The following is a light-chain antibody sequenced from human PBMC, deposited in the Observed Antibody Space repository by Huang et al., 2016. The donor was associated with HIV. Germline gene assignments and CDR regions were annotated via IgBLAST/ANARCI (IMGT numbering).Light chain of an antibody. J-gene: IGKJ2*01. Sequence: EIVLTKSPASLSLSPGERAMRSCGASQSVSSRYLAWFQQKPGLPPRLPIYDASVRAPGIPDRFSGGGSGTDFTLTISRLEPEDFAVYYCQQYGSSSYTFGQGTKLEIK. V-gene: IGKV3D-20*01. CDR3: QQYGSSSYT. CDR2: DAS. CDR1: QSVSSRY.